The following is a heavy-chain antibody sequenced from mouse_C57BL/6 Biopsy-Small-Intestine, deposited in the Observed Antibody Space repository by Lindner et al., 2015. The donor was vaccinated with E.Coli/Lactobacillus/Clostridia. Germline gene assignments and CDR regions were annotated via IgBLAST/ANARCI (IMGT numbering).Heavy chain of an antibody. V-gene: IGHV1-39*01. CDR1: GYSFTDYN. CDR3: ARHYYGSSYYYAMDY. Sequence: VQLQESGPELVKPGASVKISCKASGYSFTDYNMNWVKQSNGKSLEWIGVINPNYGTTSYNQKFKGKATLTVDQSSSTAYMQLNSLTSEDSAVYFCARHYYGSSYYYAMDYWGQGTSVTVSS. J-gene: IGHJ4*01. D-gene: IGHD1-1*01. CDR2: INPNYGTT.